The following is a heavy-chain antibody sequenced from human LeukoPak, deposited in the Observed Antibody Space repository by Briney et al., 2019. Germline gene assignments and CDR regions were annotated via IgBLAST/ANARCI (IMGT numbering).Heavy chain of an antibody. D-gene: IGHD2-15*01. V-gene: IGHV3-11*04. Sequence: LSLTCTVSGGSITNYYWSWIRQPPGKGLEWASYISSSSSTIYYADSVKGRFTISRDNAKNSLYLQMNSLRAEDTAVYYCAAAKFPYCDGGRCYDYYFESWGQGTLVTVSS. CDR1: GGSITNYY. J-gene: IGHJ4*02. CDR3: AAAKFPYCDGGRCYDYYFES. CDR2: ISSSSSTI.